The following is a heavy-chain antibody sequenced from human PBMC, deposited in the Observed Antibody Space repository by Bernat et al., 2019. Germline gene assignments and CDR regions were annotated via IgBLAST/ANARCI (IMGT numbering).Heavy chain of an antibody. CDR3: VGAVWNSVDK. J-gene: IGHJ4*02. V-gene: IGHV3-7*03. CDR2: INQDGTEK. D-gene: IGHD2/OR15-2a*01. Sequence: EVQLVESGGGLVQPGGSLKVSCAASGFTFSSHWMSWVRHLPGKGLEWVANINQDGTEKNYVEAVKGRLTISRDNAKNSLYMQMKSLRGEDTAVYYCVGAVWNSVDKWGQGTLVTVSS. CDR1: GFTFSSHW.